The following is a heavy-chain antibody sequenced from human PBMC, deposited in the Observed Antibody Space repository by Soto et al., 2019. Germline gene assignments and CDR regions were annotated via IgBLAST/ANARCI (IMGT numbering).Heavy chain of an antibody. CDR2: ISSSSSYI. CDR1: GFTFSSYS. Sequence: GESLKISCAASGFTFSSYSMNWVRQAPGKGLEWVSSISSSSSYIYYADSVKGRFTISRDNAKNSLYLQMNSLRAEDTAVYYCAREALTVRILGWGQGTLVTVSS. V-gene: IGHV3-21*01. J-gene: IGHJ4*02. D-gene: IGHD4-17*01. CDR3: AREALTVRILG.